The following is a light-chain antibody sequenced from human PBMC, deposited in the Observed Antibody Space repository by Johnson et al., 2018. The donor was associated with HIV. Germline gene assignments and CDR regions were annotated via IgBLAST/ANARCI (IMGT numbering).Light chain of an antibody. Sequence: QSVLTQPPSVSAAPGQKVTISCSGSSSNIGNNYVSWYQQLPGTAPKLLIYDNNKRPSGVPDRSSGSKSAASATLATNGLQRGDEGDYYCATGDASLSANVCGPGTKVTVL. V-gene: IGLV1-51*01. CDR2: DNN. CDR1: SSNIGNNY. J-gene: IGLJ1*01. CDR3: ATGDASLSANV.